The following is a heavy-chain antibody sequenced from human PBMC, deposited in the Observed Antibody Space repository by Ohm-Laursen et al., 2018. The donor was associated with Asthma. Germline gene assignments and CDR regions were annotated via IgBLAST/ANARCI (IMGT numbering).Heavy chain of an antibody. Sequence: SVKASCKVSGYSVTSYAFSWVRQAPGQRPEWMGWIYIANTNYAPKFRDRVTMTTDTSTNTLYMELMRLKSDDTAVYYCVRDVVDRFDDWGQGSLVIVSS. CDR2: IYIANT. CDR3: VRDVVDRFDD. D-gene: IGHD2-21*01. CDR1: GYSVTSYA. V-gene: IGHV1-18*01. J-gene: IGHJ4*02.